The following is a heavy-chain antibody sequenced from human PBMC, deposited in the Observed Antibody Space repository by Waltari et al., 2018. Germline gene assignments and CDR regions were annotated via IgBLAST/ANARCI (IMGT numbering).Heavy chain of an antibody. Sequence: QVQLVQSGAEVKKPGASVKVSCKASGYTFTSYGISWVRQAPGQGLEWMGWISAYNGNTNYAQKLQGRVTMTTDTSTSTAYMELRSLRSDDTAVYYCARVKNRHCSSTSCYVGWMDVWGKGTTVTVSS. D-gene: IGHD2-2*01. V-gene: IGHV1-18*01. CDR2: ISAYNGNT. J-gene: IGHJ6*04. CDR1: GYTFTSYG. CDR3: ARVKNRHCSSTSCYVGWMDV.